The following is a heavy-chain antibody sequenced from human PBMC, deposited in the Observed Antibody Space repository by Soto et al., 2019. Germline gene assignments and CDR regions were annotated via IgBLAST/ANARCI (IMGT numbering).Heavy chain of an antibody. J-gene: IGHJ4*02. Sequence: SETLSLTCAVYGGSFSGYYWSWIRQPPGKGLEWIGEINHSGSTNYNPSLKSRVTISVDTSKNQFSLKLSSVTAADTAVYYCARGRSAFDYWGQGTLVTVSS. D-gene: IGHD3-3*01. CDR1: GGSFSGYY. CDR3: ARGRSAFDY. V-gene: IGHV4-34*01. CDR2: INHSGST.